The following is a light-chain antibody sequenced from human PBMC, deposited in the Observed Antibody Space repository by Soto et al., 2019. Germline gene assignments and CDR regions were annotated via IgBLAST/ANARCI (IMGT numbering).Light chain of an antibody. J-gene: IGKJ1*01. CDR1: QSISAW. Sequence: EIRVTLSPATLYFSLLYTLRIKFRSSQSISAWLAWYQQKPEKAPRLLIYKASTLEIGAPSRFSGSGSGTEFTLTISLLQPDVVVIYYYQQYNDYSWTFGQGTKVDIK. CDR3: QQYNDYSWT. V-gene: IGKV1-5*03. CDR2: KAS.